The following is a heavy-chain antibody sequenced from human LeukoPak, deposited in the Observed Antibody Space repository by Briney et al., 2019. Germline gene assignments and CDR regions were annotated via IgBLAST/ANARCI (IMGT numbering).Heavy chain of an antibody. V-gene: IGHV4-39*01. CDR3: ARHYYDSTGYYYFDY. D-gene: IGHD3-22*01. CDR1: GDSITGSSYY. J-gene: IGHJ4*02. Sequence: SETLSLTCTVSGDSITGSSYYWGWIRQPPGKGLEGIGSMYYSGSTYSNPSLKSRVTISVDTSKNQFSLKLSSVTAADTAVYYCARHYYDSTGYYYFDYWGQGTLVTVSS. CDR2: MYYSGST.